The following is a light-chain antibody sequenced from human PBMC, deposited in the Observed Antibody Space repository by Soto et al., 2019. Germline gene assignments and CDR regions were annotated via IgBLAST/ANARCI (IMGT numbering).Light chain of an antibody. J-gene: IGLJ1*01. Sequence: QSVLTQPPSASGTPGQRVTISCSGSSSNIGSNTVNWYQQLPGAAPKLLIQSNNQRPSGVPDRFSGSQSGTSASLVISGLQSEDEADYYCAVWDDSLNGYVFGTGTKLTVL. CDR3: AVWDDSLNGYV. V-gene: IGLV1-44*01. CDR1: SSNIGSNT. CDR2: SNN.